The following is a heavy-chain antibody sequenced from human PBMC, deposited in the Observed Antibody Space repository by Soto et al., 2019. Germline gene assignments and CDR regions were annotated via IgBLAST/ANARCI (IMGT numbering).Heavy chain of an antibody. V-gene: IGHV1-69*13. CDR3: ASNGGTPEINWFDP. Sequence: ASVKVSCKASGGTFSSYAISWVRQAPGQGLEWMGGIIPIFGTANYAQKFQGRVTITADESTSTAYMELSSLRSEDTAVYYCASNGGTPEINWFDPWGQGTLVTVSS. J-gene: IGHJ5*02. CDR1: GGTFSSYA. D-gene: IGHD2-8*01. CDR2: IIPIFGTA.